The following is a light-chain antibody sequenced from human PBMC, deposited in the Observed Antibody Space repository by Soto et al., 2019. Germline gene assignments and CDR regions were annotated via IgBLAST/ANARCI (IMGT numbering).Light chain of an antibody. V-gene: IGLV2-14*01. CDR3: SSYTSSSTLV. Sequence: QSALTQPAFVSGSPGQSITISCTGTNSDIGGYNFVSWYQQHTGKVPKLMIYDVINRPSGVSTRFSGSKSVNTASLTISGLQAEDDADYYCSSYTSSSTLVFGTGTKVTVL. CDR1: NSDIGGYNF. CDR2: DVI. J-gene: IGLJ1*01.